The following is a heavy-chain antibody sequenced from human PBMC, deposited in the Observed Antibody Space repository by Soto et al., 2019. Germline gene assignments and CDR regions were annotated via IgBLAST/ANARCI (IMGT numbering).Heavy chain of an antibody. CDR2: IYWDDDK. CDR3: AHSLIGYYYDSSGSNWFDP. CDR1: GLSLSTSGVG. Sequence: QITLKESGPTLVKPTQTLTLTCTFSGLSLSTSGVGVGWIRQPPGKALEWLALIYWDDDKRYSPSLKSRLTITKDPSKNQVVLTMTNMDPVDTATYYCAHSLIGYYYDSSGSNWFDPWGQGTLVTVSS. V-gene: IGHV2-5*02. D-gene: IGHD3-22*01. J-gene: IGHJ5*02.